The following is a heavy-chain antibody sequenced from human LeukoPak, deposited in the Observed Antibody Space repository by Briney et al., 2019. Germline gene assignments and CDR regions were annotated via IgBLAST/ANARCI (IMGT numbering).Heavy chain of an antibody. CDR2: IGNTET. D-gene: IGHD2-8*02. J-gene: IGHJ6*02. V-gene: IGHV3-23*01. CDR3: AKVLLSYYYYYGMDV. CDR1: GFPFETNA. Sequence: GGSLRLSCATSGFPFETNAMSWVRQAPGKGLDWVATIGNTETFYADSVTGRFTISRDNSKNTVNLQMNRLRVEDTAIYYCAKVLLSYYYYYGMDVWGQGTTVTVSS.